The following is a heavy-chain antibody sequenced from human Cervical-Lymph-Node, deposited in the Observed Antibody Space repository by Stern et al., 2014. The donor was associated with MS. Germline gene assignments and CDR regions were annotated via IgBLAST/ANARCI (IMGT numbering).Heavy chain of an antibody. CDR1: GGSISSYY. J-gene: IGHJ6*02. CDR2: INYSASP. Sequence: QVQLQESGPGLVKPSEALSLTCTVSGGSISSYYWSWIRQPPGKGLEWIGYINYSASPDYNPSLKRRVTISVDTSKTQLSLKLSSVTAADTAVYYCARVNRVVVATYYYYGMDVWGQGTTVTVSS. D-gene: IGHD2-21*01. CDR3: ARVNRVVVATYYYYGMDV. V-gene: IGHV4-59*01.